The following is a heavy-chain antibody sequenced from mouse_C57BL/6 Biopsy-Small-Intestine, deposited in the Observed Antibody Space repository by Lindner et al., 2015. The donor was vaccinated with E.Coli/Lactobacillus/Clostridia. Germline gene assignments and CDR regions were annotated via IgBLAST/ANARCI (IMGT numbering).Heavy chain of an antibody. D-gene: IGHD1-3*01. CDR1: GYTFTDYN. CDR2: INPNNGGT. Sequence: VQLQESGPELVKPGLSVKMSCKASGYTFTDYNMHWVKQSHGKSLEWIGYINPNNGGTSYNQKFKGKATLTVNKSSSTAYMELRSLTSEDSAVYYCARWKWGNFDYWGQGTTLTVSS. CDR3: ARWKWGNFDY. V-gene: IGHV1-22*01. J-gene: IGHJ2*01.